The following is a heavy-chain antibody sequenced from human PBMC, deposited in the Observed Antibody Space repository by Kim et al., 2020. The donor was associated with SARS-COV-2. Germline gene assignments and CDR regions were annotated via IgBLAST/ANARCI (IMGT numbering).Heavy chain of an antibody. CDR3: ARAPRGYYYDSSGYLYY. Sequence: ASVKVSCKASGYTFTSYAMHWVRQAPGQRLEWMGWINAGNGNTKYSQKFQGRVTITRDTSASTAYMELSSLRSEDTAVYYCARAPRGYYYDSSGYLYYWGKGTLVTVSS. V-gene: IGHV1-3*01. J-gene: IGHJ4*02. CDR1: GYTFTSYA. CDR2: INAGNGNT. D-gene: IGHD3-22*01.